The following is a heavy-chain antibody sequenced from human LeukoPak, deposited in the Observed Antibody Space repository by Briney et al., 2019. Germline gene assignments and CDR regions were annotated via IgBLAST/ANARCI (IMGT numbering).Heavy chain of an antibody. Sequence: GRSLRLSCSASGFTFSSYGMHWVRQAPGKGLEWVAVIWYDGSNKYYADSVKGRFTISRDNSKNTLYLQMNSLRAEDTAVYYCARHNKYCSSTNCYHFDSWGQGTLVTVSS. CDR2: IWYDGSNK. J-gene: IGHJ4*02. CDR3: ARHNKYCSSTNCYHFDS. CDR1: GFTFSSYG. V-gene: IGHV3-33*01. D-gene: IGHD2-2*01.